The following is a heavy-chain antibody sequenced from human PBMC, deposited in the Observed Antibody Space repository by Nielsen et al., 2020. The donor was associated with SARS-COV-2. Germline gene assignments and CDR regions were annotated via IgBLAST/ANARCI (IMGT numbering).Heavy chain of an antibody. CDR2: INPGNGST. V-gene: IGHV1-3*01. J-gene: IGHJ6*02. Sequence: ASVKVSCKASGYTFTSYAMHWVRQAPGQRLEWMGWINPGNGSTKYSEKVQGRVTITRDTSASTAYMELSSLRSEDTAVYYCARVWGTGYYYYYPLDVWGQGTTVTVSS. D-gene: IGHD3-16*01. CDR1: GYTFTSYA. CDR3: ARVWGTGYYYYYPLDV.